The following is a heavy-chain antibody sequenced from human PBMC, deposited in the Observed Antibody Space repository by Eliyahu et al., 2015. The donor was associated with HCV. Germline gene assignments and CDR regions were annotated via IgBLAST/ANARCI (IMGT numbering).Heavy chain of an antibody. Sequence: EVQLVESGGGLVKXGGSLRLSCAASGFXFXNAXMXWVRQAXGKGLEWVGRIKRKTDAGSTDYTAPVKGRFTISRDDSKNTLYLQMNSLKTEDTAVYYCTTDPRLEGWYFDYWGQGTLVTVSS. CDR1: GFXFXNAX. J-gene: IGHJ4*02. D-gene: IGHD1-14*01. CDR3: TTDPRLEGWYFDY. V-gene: IGHV3-15*01. CDR2: IKRKTDAGST.